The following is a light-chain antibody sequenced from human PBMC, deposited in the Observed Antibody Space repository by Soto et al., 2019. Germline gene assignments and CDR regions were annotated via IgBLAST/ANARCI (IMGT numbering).Light chain of an antibody. CDR1: QDIGTY. Sequence: AIRITQSPSSFSASTGDRVSITCRATQDIGTYLAWYQQIPGKAPKLLIYDASTLQTGVPSRFSGSGSGTDFTLTISYLQSEDFGTYYCQQFYNYPRTFSQGTKVDI. V-gene: IGKV1-8*01. CDR2: DAS. CDR3: QQFYNYPRT. J-gene: IGKJ1*01.